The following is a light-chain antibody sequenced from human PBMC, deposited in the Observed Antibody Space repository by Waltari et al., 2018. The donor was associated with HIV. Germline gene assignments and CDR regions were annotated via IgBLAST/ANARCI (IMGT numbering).Light chain of an antibody. J-gene: IGLJ1*01. CDR3: AAWDDSLKGGA. CDR2: SNN. V-gene: IGLV1-44*01. Sequence: QSVLAQPPSASGTHGQRVTISCSGRTSNIGGNTVSWYQQLPGTAPKLLIYSNNERPSGVPDRLSGSTSGTSASLVISGLQSEDEADYYCAAWDDSLKGGAFGTGTKVTVL. CDR1: TSNIGGNT.